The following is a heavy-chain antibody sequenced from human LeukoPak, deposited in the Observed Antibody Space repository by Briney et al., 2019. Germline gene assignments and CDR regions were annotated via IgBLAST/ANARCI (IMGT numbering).Heavy chain of an antibody. J-gene: IGHJ4*02. V-gene: IGHV4-4*09. CDR1: GGSISSYY. CDR2: IYTSGST. Sequence: SETLSLTCTVSGGSISSYYWSWIRQPPGKGLEWIGYIYTSGSTNYNPSLKSRVTISVDTSKNQFSPKLSSVTAADTAVYYCARHVGSGSSWYLGGKSCFDYWGQGTLVTVSS. D-gene: IGHD6-13*01. CDR3: ARHVGSGSSWYLGGKSCFDY.